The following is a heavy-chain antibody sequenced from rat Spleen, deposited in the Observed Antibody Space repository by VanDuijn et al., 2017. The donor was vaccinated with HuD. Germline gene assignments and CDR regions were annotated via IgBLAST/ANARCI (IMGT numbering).Heavy chain of an antibody. CDR1: GFIFSDYD. V-gene: IGHV5S13*01. J-gene: IGHJ3*01. CDR3: TRHGGLRNWFAY. Sequence: EVQLVESGGGLVQPGGSLKLSCAASGFIFSDYDMAWVRQAPTKGLEWIASISTGGDITYYRGSVKGRFTISRDDAKNTQYLQMDSLGSEDTATYYCTRHGGLRNWFAYWGQGTLVTVSS. CDR2: ISTGGDIT. D-gene: IGHD1-11*01.